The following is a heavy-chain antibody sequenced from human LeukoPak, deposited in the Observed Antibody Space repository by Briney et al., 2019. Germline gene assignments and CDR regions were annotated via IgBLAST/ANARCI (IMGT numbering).Heavy chain of an antibody. CDR2: IRSKADGGTP. CDR1: GFSFSDAW. Sequence: GGSLRLSCAASGFSFSDAWMNWVRQAPWKGLEWVGHIRSKADGGTPDYIAPVKGRFTISRDDSKDTLYLQMNSLNTEDTAMYYCTTRSPARYCSDGACYSSADYWGQGTLVTVSS. CDR3: TTRSPARYCSDGACYSSADY. V-gene: IGHV3-15*07. J-gene: IGHJ4*02. D-gene: IGHD2-15*01.